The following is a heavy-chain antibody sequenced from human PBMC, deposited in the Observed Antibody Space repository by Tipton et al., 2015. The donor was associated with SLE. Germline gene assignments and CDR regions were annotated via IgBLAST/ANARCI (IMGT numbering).Heavy chain of an antibody. D-gene: IGHD2-21*01. CDR3: ASQLAEGLISVVDN. Sequence: GLVKPSETLSLTCTVSGGSISSSSYYWGWIRQPPGKGLEWIGSSYYSGITYYNPSLESRVAISVDTSKNQFSLTLTSVTAADTAVYYCASQLAEGLISVVDNWGQGTLVNVSS. J-gene: IGHJ4*02. V-gene: IGHV4-39*01. CDR1: GGSISSSSYY. CDR2: SYYSGIT.